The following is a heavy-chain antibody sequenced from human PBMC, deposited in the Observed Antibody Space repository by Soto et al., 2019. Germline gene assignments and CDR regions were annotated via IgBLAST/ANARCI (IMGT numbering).Heavy chain of an antibody. CDR1: GFTFSNYA. V-gene: IGHV3-23*01. D-gene: IGHD7-27*01. J-gene: IGHJ4*02. CDR3: STGRQMGY. CDR2: ISGSGDSI. Sequence: EVQVLESGGDLVQPGGSLRLSCAASGFTFSNYAMTWVRQAPGKGLEWVSTISGSGDSIYYADSVKGRFTISRDNSKNTLYQQMNSLRADDWAVYYCSTGRQMGYWGQGTLVIVSS.